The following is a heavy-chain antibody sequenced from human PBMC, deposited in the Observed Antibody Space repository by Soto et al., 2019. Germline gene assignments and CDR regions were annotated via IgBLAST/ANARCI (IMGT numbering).Heavy chain of an antibody. D-gene: IGHD3-16*01. CDR1: GRSMSSNY. CDR2: VFYGGT. CDR3: ASYRGALYFES. Sequence: XVTLALTCSVSGRSMSSNYWSWIRQSPDKGLEWLGYVFYGGTDYNPSLGGRVSMSVETSKSQFSLKLTSVTVADTAVYYCASYRGALYFESWGPGILVTVSS. V-gene: IGHV4-59*01. J-gene: IGHJ4*02.